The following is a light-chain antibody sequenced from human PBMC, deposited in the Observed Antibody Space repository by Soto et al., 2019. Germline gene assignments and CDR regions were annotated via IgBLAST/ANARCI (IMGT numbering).Light chain of an antibody. J-gene: IGLJ1*01. CDR1: SSNIGSNT. CDR2: SNN. Sequence: QSVLTQPPSASGTPGQRVTISCSGSSSNIGSNTVNWYQQVPGTAPKLLIYSNNQRPSGVPDRFSGSKSGTSASLAISGLQSEDEADYYCAAWDDSLSDNVFGGRTKVTVL. V-gene: IGLV1-44*01. CDR3: AAWDDSLSDNV.